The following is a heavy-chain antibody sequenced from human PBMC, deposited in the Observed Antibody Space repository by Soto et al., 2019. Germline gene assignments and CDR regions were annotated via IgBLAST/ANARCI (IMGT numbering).Heavy chain of an antibody. V-gene: IGHV4-4*02. D-gene: IGHD3-16*01. J-gene: IGHJ4*02. CDR3: ARGMGAADY. CDR2: MYHSGKI. CDR1: GGSISNSNW. Sequence: QVQLQESGPGLVKSSGTLSLTCSVSGGSISNSNWWGWVRQARGKGLERIGGMYHSGKIPSNPSLNSRVTIALDTSKGHFSLILTSVTAADTAVYYCARGMGAADYWGQGTLVTISS.